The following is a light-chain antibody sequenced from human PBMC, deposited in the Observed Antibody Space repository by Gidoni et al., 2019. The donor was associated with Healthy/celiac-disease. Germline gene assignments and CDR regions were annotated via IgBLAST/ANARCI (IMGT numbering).Light chain of an antibody. J-gene: IGLJ2*01. Sequence: SYELTQPPSLSVSPGQTASITCSGDKLGNKYAYWYQQKPGQSPIMVMYEDNKRPSGLPERFPGSNSGNTATLPTSGPQAMDEADYYCQAWDSSFGVFGGGTKLTVL. CDR2: EDN. CDR1: KLGNKY. V-gene: IGLV3-1*01. CDR3: QAWDSSFGV.